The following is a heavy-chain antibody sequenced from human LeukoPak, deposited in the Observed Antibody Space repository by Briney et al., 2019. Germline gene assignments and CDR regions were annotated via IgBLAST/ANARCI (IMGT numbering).Heavy chain of an antibody. CDR2: ISSSSITI. Sequence: GGSLRLSCAASGLIFSSYSMNWVSHAPGKGREWVSYISSSSITIFCVAYVKCRFTISRANAKNSLYLQMNSLRAEDTAVYYCARELQVNTYYDFWSGFWGYWGQGTLVTVSS. J-gene: IGHJ4*02. CDR3: ARELQVNTYYDFWSGFWGY. V-gene: IGHV3-48*04. CDR1: GLIFSSYS. D-gene: IGHD3-3*01.